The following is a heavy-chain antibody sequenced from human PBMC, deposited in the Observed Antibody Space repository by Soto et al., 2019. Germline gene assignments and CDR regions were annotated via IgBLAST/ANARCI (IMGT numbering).Heavy chain of an antibody. CDR1: GGSISSGDYY. D-gene: IGHD6-13*01. Sequence: PSETLSLTCTVSGGSISSGDYYWSWIRQPPGKGLEWIGYIYYSGSTYYNPSLKSRVTISVDTSKNQFSLKLSSVTAADTAVYYCASTLAAAGNSPFAYWGQGTLVTVSS. V-gene: IGHV4-30-4*01. CDR3: ASTLAAAGNSPFAY. CDR2: IYYSGST. J-gene: IGHJ4*02.